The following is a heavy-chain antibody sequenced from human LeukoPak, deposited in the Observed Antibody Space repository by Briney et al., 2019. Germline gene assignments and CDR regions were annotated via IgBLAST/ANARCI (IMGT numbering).Heavy chain of an antibody. V-gene: IGHV1-69*05. CDR1: GGTFSSYA. CDR2: IIPIFGTA. Sequence: SVKVSCKASGGTFSSYAISWVRQAPGQGLEWMGGIIPIFGTANCAQKFQGRVTITTDESTSTAYMELSSLRSEDTAVYYCAVNNYYYMDVWGKGTTVTVSS. J-gene: IGHJ6*03. CDR3: AVNNYYYMDV.